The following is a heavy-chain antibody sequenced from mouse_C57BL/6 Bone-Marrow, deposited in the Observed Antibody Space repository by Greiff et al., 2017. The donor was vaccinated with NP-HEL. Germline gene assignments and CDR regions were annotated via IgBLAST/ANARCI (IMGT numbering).Heavy chain of an antibody. CDR3: VKAVGGREGPGPLAMDY. V-gene: IGHV7-4*01. D-gene: IGHD6-1*01. CDR2: IKHKANGYTT. J-gene: IGHJ4*01. CDR1: GFTFTDYY. Sequence: EVLLVESGGGLVQPGASLRLSCAASGFTFTDYYMSWVSQPPGKAPEWLALIKHKANGYTTEYTASVKGRFTISRDTSPNILYLHMTTLRAEDRATYDCVKAVGGREGPGPLAMDYWGQGTAVTVSS.